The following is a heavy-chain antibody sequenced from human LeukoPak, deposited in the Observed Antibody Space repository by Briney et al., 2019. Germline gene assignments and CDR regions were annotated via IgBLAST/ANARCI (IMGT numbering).Heavy chain of an antibody. J-gene: IGHJ3*02. CDR3: AREVVVVAAPPAFDI. Sequence: SETQSLTCAVYGGSFSGYYWSWIRQPPGKGLEWIGEINHSGSTNYNPSLKSRVTISVDTSKNQFSLKLSSVTAADTAVYYCAREVVVVAAPPAFDIWGQGTMVTVSS. D-gene: IGHD2-15*01. CDR2: INHSGST. V-gene: IGHV4-34*01. CDR1: GGSFSGYY.